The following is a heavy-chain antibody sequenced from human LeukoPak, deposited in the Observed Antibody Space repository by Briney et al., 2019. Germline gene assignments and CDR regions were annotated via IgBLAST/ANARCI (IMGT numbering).Heavy chain of an antibody. V-gene: IGHV3-30*18. D-gene: IGHD6-13*01. J-gene: IGHJ5*02. CDR3: AKNPSGVDIAATEP. CDR1: GFTFSTNG. Sequence: GGSLRLSCAASGFTFSTNGVHWVRQPPGRGLDWVGFISYDGTNKYYADSVKGRFTISRDNSKNTLYLQMNSLRPEDTAVYYCAKNPSGVDIAATEPWGQGTLVTVPS. CDR2: ISYDGTNK.